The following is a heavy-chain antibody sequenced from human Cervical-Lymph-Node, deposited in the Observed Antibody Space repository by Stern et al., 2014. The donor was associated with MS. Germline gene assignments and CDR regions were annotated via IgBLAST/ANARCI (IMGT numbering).Heavy chain of an antibody. CDR2: INANSGAT. Sequence: VPLVQSGAEVKKPGASVKVSCKASGYTITGYSIHWVRQAPGQGLECMGWINANSGATKYAQNFQGRFTMTRDTSISTAHMELSGLRADDTAVYYCARDLAGDGDLYLDYWGQGTLVTVSS. D-gene: IGHD7-27*01. CDR1: GYTITGYS. J-gene: IGHJ4*02. CDR3: ARDLAGDGDLYLDY. V-gene: IGHV1-2*02.